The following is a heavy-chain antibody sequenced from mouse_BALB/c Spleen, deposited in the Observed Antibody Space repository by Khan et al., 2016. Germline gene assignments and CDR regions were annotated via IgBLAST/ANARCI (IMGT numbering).Heavy chain of an antibody. D-gene: IGHD2-1*01. CDR3: ARNYGNYGGYFDV. V-gene: IGHV3-2*02. CDR1: GYSITSDYV. J-gene: IGHJ1*01. Sequence: QLEESGPGLVKPSQSLSLTCTVTGYSITSDYVWNWIRQFPGNKLEWMGYISYSGSTSYNPSLKSRISITRDTSKNQFFLQLNSVTTEDTATXHCARNYGNYGGYFDVRGAETAVTVSS. CDR2: ISYSGST.